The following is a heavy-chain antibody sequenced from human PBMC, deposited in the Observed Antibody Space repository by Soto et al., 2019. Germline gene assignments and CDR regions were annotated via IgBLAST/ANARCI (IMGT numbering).Heavy chain of an antibody. D-gene: IGHD2-15*01. CDR2: IYYSGST. V-gene: IGHV4-59*08. Sequence: QVQLQESGPGLVKPSETLSLTCTVSGGSISSFYWSWMRQAPGKGLEWIVYIYYSGSTNYNPSLKSRVTISVDTSKNQFSLKLSSVTAADTAVYYCTRHLLGDFAHWGQGTLVTVSS. CDR1: GGSISSFY. J-gene: IGHJ5*02. CDR3: TRHLLGDFAH.